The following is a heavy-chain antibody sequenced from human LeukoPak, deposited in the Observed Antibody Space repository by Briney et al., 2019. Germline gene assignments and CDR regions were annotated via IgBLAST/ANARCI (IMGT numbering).Heavy chain of an antibody. CDR3: ARDYKQ. D-gene: IGHD3-10*01. CDR2: IYYSGGT. J-gene: IGHJ4*02. Sequence: SETLSLTCTVSGDSINSTSSYWNWIRQSPGKGLEWIGSIYYSGGTYYKPSLMRRVTISVDSSKNHFSLKLSSVTAADTAVYYCARDYKQWGQGTLVTVSS. CDR1: GDSINSTSSY. V-gene: IGHV4-39*02.